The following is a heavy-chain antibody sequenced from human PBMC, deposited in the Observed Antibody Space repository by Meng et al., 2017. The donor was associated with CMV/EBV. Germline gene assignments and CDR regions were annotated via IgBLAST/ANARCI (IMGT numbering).Heavy chain of an antibody. Sequence: SVKVSCKASGGTFSSYAISWVRQAPGQGLEWMGGIIPIFGTANYAQKFQGRVTITMDESTSTAYMELSSLRSEDTAVYYCARGYCSSTSCSAPDYWGQGTLVTVSS. CDR2: IIPIFGTA. CDR3: ARGYCSSTSCSAPDY. J-gene: IGHJ4*02. D-gene: IGHD2-2*01. CDR1: GGTFSSYA. V-gene: IGHV1-69*05.